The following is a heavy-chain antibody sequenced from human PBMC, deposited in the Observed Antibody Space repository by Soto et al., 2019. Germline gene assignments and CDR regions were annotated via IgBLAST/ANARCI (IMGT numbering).Heavy chain of an antibody. Sequence: GGSLRLSCAASGFTFSSYWMSWVRQAPEKGLEWEANIKQDGREKNYVDTVKGRFTNSRDNAKNSLYLQMNSLRAEDTAVYYCARDSTPIAAAGKVSSVWGNFDYWGQGTLVTVSS. CDR1: GFTFSSYW. CDR3: ARDSTPIAAAGKVSSVWGNFDY. D-gene: IGHD6-13*01. V-gene: IGHV3-7*05. J-gene: IGHJ4*02. CDR2: IKQDGREK.